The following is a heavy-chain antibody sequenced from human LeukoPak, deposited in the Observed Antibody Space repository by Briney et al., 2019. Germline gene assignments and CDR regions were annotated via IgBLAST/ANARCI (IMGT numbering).Heavy chain of an antibody. CDR3: AKAPTYCGGDCYDYYYYYMDV. V-gene: IGHV3-21*01. CDR1: GFTFSSYS. CDR2: INFSSSYI. J-gene: IGHJ6*03. D-gene: IGHD2-21*01. Sequence: GGSLRLSCAASGFTFSSYSMTWVRQAPGKGLEWVSSINFSSSYIFYADSVKGRFTISRDNSKNTLYLQMNSLRAEDTAVYYCAKAPTYCGGDCYDYYYYYMDVWGKGTTVTVSS.